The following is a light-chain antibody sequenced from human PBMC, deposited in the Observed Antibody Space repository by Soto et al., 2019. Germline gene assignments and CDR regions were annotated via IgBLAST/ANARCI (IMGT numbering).Light chain of an antibody. CDR1: QSVSSY. CDR2: DAS. J-gene: IGKJ5*01. CDR3: QQRSNWPPIP. V-gene: IGKV3-11*01. Sequence: SPAAVSLSTGERATLSCRASQSVSSYLAWYQQKPGQAPRLLIYDASNRATGIPARFSGSGSGTDFTLTISSLEPEDFAIYYCQQRSNWPPIPFGQGTRPAIK.